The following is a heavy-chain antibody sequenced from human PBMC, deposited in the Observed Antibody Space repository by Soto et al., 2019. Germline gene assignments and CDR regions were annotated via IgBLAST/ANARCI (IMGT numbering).Heavy chain of an antibody. J-gene: IGHJ4*02. Sequence: QVHLVQSGAEVKKPRASVKVSCKSSGYDFTTYDITWVRQAPGQGLEWMGWISAHNGNTNYAQKLQGRVTVTRDTSTSTAYMELRSLRSDDTAVYYCARGRYGDYWGQGALVTVSS. CDR3: ARGRYGDY. CDR2: ISAHNGNT. CDR1: GYDFTTYD. D-gene: IGHD1-1*01. V-gene: IGHV1-18*01.